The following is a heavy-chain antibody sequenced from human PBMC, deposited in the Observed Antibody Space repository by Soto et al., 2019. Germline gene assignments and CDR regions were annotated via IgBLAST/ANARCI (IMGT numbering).Heavy chain of an antibody. CDR3: ARGMTPPGAPVLYYFVY. V-gene: IGHV4-4*07. J-gene: IGHJ4*02. Sequence: PSETLSLTCTVSGASITGTSYWSSIRQPAGEGLEWIGRLSLSGTTNYNPSLRSRVTMSADVSKNQFSLMLTSVTASDTSLYYCARGMTPPGAPVLYYFVYWGQGXLVTVSS. CDR1: GASITGTSY. D-gene: IGHD2-8*02. CDR2: LSLSGTT.